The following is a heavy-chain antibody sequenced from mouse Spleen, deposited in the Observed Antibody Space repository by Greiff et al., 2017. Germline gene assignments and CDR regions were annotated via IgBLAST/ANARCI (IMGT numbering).Heavy chain of an antibody. CDR2: ISSGGSYT. D-gene: IGHD3-1*01. CDR1: GFTFSSYA. V-gene: IGHV5-9-3*01. J-gene: IGHJ4*01. Sequence: EVHLVESGGGLVKPGGSLKLSCAASGFTFSSYAMSWVRQTPEKRLEWVATISSGGSYTYYPDSVKGRFTISRDNAKNTLYLQMSSLRSEDTAMYYCARQRGLYYAMDYWGQGTSVTVSS. CDR3: ARQRGLYYAMDY.